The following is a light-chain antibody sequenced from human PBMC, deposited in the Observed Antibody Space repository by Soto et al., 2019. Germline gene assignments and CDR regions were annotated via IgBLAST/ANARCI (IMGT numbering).Light chain of an antibody. CDR1: QGISNY. CDR3: QKYNSVPLT. V-gene: IGKV1-27*01. Sequence: DIQMTQSPSSLSASVGDRVTITCRASQGISNYLAWYQQKPGKVPKLLIYAASTLHSGVPSRFSCSGSGTDFTLTISTLQPEDVATYYCQKYNSVPLTFGGGTKVESK. CDR2: AAS. J-gene: IGKJ4*01.